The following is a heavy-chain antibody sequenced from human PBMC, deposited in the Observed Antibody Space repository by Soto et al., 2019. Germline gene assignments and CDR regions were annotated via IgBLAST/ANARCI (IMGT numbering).Heavy chain of an antibody. V-gene: IGHV3-23*01. CDR1: GLTSSTYA. CDR2: ISGSGGNT. J-gene: IGHJ4*02. D-gene: IGHD4-17*01. Sequence: GGSLRLSCAACGLTSSTYAMSWVRQAPGKGLEWVSGISGSGGNTYYAYSVKGRFTISRDNSNNMLYLQMNSLRAEDTAVYYCAKRLTTVTTVFDNWGQGTLVTVSS. CDR3: AKRLTTVTTVFDN.